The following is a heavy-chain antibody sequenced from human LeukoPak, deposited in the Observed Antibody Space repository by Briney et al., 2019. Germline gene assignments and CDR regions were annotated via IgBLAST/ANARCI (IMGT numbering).Heavy chain of an antibody. Sequence: SETLSLTCTVSGGSISSYYWSWIRQPPGKGLEWIGYIYYSGSTNYNPSLKSRVTISVDTSKNQFSLKLSSVTAADTAVYYCAREPTYYYGSGEPTRDDPDYWGQGTLVTVSS. CDR2: IYYSGST. V-gene: IGHV4-59*12. D-gene: IGHD3-10*01. CDR1: GGSISSYY. J-gene: IGHJ4*02. CDR3: AREPTYYYGSGEPTRDDPDY.